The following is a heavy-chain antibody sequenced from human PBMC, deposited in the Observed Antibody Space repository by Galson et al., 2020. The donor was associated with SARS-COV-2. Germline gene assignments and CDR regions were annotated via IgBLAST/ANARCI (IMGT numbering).Heavy chain of an antibody. V-gene: IGHV2-5*01. CDR2: IYWNDDR. Sequence: VSGPTLVKPTQTLTLTCTFSGFSLSTSAVGVGWIRQPPGEALEWLGLIYWNDDRRYGPSLKTRLTITKDASKNLVVLTLTNMDPADSSTYYLAHLIQSESHTAFGVWGQGTRVTVSS. CDR1: GFSLSTSAVG. D-gene: IGHD2-2*02. CDR3: AHLIQSESHTAFGV. J-gene: IGHJ3*01.